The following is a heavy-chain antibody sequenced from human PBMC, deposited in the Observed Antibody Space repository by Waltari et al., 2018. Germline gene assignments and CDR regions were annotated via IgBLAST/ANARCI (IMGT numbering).Heavy chain of an antibody. J-gene: IGHJ4*02. CDR1: GLTGSLNY. D-gene: IGHD5-18*01. Sequence: ELQLVESGGGLMQPGGSLRISCGASGLTGSLNYMSWVRQAPGKGLEWLSAIYSGGNTFYADSVKGRFNISIDNSKNTLYLQMNSLRVDDTAVYYCARDDSYGQFMRFDFWGQGTVVTVSS. CDR2: IYSGGNT. CDR3: ARDDSYGQFMRFDF. V-gene: IGHV3-53*01.